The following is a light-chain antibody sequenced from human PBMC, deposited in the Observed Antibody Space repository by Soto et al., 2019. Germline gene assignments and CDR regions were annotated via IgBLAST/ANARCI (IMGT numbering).Light chain of an antibody. Sequence: DIQMTQSPSALSASVGDSVSITFRASQSVSGWLAWYQQKPGKAPKLLISDVSALPRGVPPRFSGSGSGTQLSLTISGLQPDDFGTYYGQQYESFSATCGPGTKV. CDR2: DVS. CDR3: QQYESFSAT. V-gene: IGKV1-5*01. J-gene: IGKJ1*01. CDR1: QSVSGW.